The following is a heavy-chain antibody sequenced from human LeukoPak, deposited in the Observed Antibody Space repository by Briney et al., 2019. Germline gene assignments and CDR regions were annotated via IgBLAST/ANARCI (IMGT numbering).Heavy chain of an antibody. CDR2: ISAYNGNT. CDR3: ARAPSYDYGDYDY. V-gene: IGHV1-18*01. Sequence: ASVTVSFTSSGYTFTIYGISWVRQAPGQGLEWMGWISAYNGNTNYAQKLQGRVTMTTDTSTSTAYMELRSLRSDDPAVYYCARAPSYDYGDYDYWGQGTLVTVSS. J-gene: IGHJ4*02. D-gene: IGHD4-17*01. CDR1: GYTFTIYG.